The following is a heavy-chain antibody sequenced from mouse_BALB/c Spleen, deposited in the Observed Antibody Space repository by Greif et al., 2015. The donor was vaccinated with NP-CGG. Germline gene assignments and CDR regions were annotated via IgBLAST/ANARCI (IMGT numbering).Heavy chain of an antibody. V-gene: IGHV3-2*02. J-gene: IGHJ3*01. CDR1: GYSITSDYA. D-gene: IGHD2-14*01. Sequence: VQLKESGPGLVKPSQSLSLTCTVTGYSITSDYAWNWIRQFPGNKLGWMGYISYSGSTSYNPSLKSRISITRDTSKNQFFLQLNSVTTEDTATYYCARDRSFAYWGQGTLVTVSA. CDR3: ARDRSFAY. CDR2: ISYSGST.